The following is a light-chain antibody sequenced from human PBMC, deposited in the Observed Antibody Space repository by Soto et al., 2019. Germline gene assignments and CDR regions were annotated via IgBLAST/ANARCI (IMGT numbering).Light chain of an antibody. CDR2: DAY. CDR1: QDISNY. CDR3: QQYDTLPS. J-gene: IGKJ3*01. Sequence: DIQMTQSPSSLSASVGDRVTITCQASQDISNYLNWYQQKPGKAPKLLIYDAYKLETGVPSRFSGSGSGTDFTLTISSLQPENNGTYYCQQYDTLPSFGPATKVDIK. V-gene: IGKV1-33*01.